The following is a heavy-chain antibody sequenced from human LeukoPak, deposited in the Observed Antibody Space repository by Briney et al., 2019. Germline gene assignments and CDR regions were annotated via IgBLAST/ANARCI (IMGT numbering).Heavy chain of an antibody. J-gene: IGHJ4*02. D-gene: IGHD6-19*01. CDR2: INHSGST. V-gene: IGHV4-34*01. CDR1: GGSFSGYY. Sequence: PSETLSLTCAVYGGSFSGYYWSWIRQPPGKGLEWIGEINHSGSTNYNPSLKSRVTISVDTSKNQFSLKLSSVTAADTAVYYCARGNLVGPVAGTKEYYFDYWGQGTLVTVSS. CDR3: ARGNLVGPVAGTKEYYFDY.